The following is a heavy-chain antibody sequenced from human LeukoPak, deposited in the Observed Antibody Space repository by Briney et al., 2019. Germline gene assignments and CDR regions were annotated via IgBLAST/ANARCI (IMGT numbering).Heavy chain of an antibody. CDR1: GYTFTSYG. J-gene: IGHJ4*02. V-gene: IGHV1-18*04. CDR2: ISAYNGNT. CDR3: ARSLTGSGWPFYFDY. Sequence: ASVKASCKASGYTFTSYGISWVGQAPGQGLEWMGWISAYNGNTNYAQKLQGRVTMTTDTSTSTAYMELRSLRSDDTAVYYCARSLTGSGWPFYFDYWGQGTLVTVSS. D-gene: IGHD6-19*01.